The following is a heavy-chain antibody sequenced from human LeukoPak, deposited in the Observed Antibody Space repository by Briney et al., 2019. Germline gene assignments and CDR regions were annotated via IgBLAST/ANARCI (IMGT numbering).Heavy chain of an antibody. V-gene: IGHV1-24*01. J-gene: IGHJ4*02. CDR2: FDPEDGET. D-gene: IGHD3-10*01. CDR3: ATGVSMVRGVIIKSYFDY. CDR1: GYTLTELS. Sequence: ASVKVSCKVSGYTLTELSVHWVRQAPGKGLEWMGGFDPEDGETIYAQKFQGRVTMTEDTSTDTAYMGLSSLRSEDTAVYYCATGVSMVRGVIIKSYFDYWGQGTLVTVSS.